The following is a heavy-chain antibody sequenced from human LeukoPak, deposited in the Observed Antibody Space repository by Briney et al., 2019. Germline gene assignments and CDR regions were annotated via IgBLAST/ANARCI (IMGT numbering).Heavy chain of an antibody. J-gene: IGHJ6*02. CDR3: AKSRGAYNYYYGMDV. CDR2: ISWNSGNI. V-gene: IGHV3-9*01. D-gene: IGHD3-10*01. CDR1: GFTFDDYA. Sequence: GGSLRLSCAASGFTFDDYAMHWVRQAPGKGLEWVSGISWNSGNIDFADSVKGRFTISRDNAKNSLYLQMNSLRADDTALYYCAKSRGAYNYYYGMDVWGQGTTVTASS.